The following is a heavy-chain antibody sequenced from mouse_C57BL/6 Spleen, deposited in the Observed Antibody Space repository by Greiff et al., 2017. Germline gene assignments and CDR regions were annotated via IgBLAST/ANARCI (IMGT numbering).Heavy chain of an antibody. Sequence: VKLQESGPELVKPGASVKISCKASGYAFSSSWMNWVKQRHGKGLEWIGRIYPGDGDTNYNGKFKGKATLTADKSSSTAYMQLSSLTSEDSAVYFCARGVTWDYWGQGTTLTVSS. D-gene: IGHD2-5*01. CDR1: GYAFSSSW. CDR2: IYPGDGDT. V-gene: IGHV1-82*01. J-gene: IGHJ2*01. CDR3: ARGVTWDY.